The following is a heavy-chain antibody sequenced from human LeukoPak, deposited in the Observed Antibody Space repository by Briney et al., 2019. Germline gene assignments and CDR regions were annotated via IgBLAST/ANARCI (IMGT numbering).Heavy chain of an antibody. J-gene: IGHJ4*02. V-gene: IGHV4-59*01. CDR3: ARDSGTGYGDYLFDY. CDR1: GGTISSYY. D-gene: IGHD4-17*01. CDR2: IYYSGST. Sequence: SETLTLTCTVSGGTISSYYWSWIRQPPGKGLEWIGYIYYSGSTNYNPSLKSRVTISVDTSKNQFSLKLSSVTAADTAVYYCARDSGTGYGDYLFDYWGQGTLVTVSS.